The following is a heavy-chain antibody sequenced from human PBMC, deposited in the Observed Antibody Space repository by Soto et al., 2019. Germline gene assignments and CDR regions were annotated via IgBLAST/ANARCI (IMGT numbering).Heavy chain of an antibody. CDR3: ARVTPPGYDILTGYYGSYYYYYYMDV. D-gene: IGHD3-9*01. Sequence: GGSLRLSCAASGFTFSSYSMNWVRQAPGKGLEWVSYISSSSSTIYYADSVKGRFTISRDNAKNSLYLQMNSLRAEDTAVYYCARVTPPGYDILTGYYGSYYYYYYMDVWGKGTTVTVSS. CDR2: ISSSSSTI. J-gene: IGHJ6*03. V-gene: IGHV3-48*01. CDR1: GFTFSSYS.